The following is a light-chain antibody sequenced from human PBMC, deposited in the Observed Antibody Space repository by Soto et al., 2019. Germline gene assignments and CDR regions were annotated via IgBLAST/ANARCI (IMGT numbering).Light chain of an antibody. V-gene: IGLV2-8*01. CDR2: EVS. Sequence: QSALTQPASVSGSPGQSITISCTGTRGNVGAFNFVSWYQQYAGKAPKLIIYEVSNRPSGVPDRFSGSKSGNTASLTVSGLQAADEADYFCKSYAGSNTYVFGSGTKLTVL. CDR3: KSYAGSNTYV. CDR1: RGNVGAFNF. J-gene: IGLJ1*01.